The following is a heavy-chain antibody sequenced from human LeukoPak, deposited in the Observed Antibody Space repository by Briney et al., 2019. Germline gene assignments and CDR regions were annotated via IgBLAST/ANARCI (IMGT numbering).Heavy chain of an antibody. CDR1: GFSFSSYG. Sequence: GGSLRLSCAASGFSFSSYGMHWVRQAPGKGLEWVAFVRYDGSNKYYADSVKGRFTISRDNSKNTLYLQMNSLRAEDTGVYYCAKVSLEQWLVPYLDYWGQGTLVTVSS. J-gene: IGHJ4*02. CDR2: VRYDGSNK. D-gene: IGHD6-19*01. CDR3: AKVSLEQWLVPYLDY. V-gene: IGHV3-30*02.